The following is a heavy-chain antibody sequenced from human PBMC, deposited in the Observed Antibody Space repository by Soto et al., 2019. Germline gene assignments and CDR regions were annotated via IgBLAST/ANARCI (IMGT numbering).Heavy chain of an antibody. Sequence: QVQLEESGGGVVQPGRSLRLSCAASGFTFSSYGMHWVRQAPGKGLEWVAVIWYDGSNKYYADSVKGRFTISRDNSKNPLYMQMNGQGAEDTAVYYCARIPQIAVAGTRFGYFDLWGRGTLVTVSS. D-gene: IGHD6-13*01. V-gene: IGHV3-33*01. CDR3: ARIPQIAVAGTRFGYFDL. CDR2: IWYDGSNK. CDR1: GFTFSSYG. J-gene: IGHJ2*01.